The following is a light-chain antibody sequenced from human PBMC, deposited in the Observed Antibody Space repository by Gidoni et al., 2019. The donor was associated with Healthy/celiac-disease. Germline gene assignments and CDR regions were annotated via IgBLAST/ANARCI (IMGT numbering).Light chain of an antibody. CDR2: GAS. CDR1: QSVSSSY. V-gene: IGKV3-20*01. Sequence: EIVLTPSPGTLSLSPGERATLSCRASQSVSSSYLAWYQQKPGQAPRLLIYGASSRATGIPDRFSGSGSGTEFTITISRLEPEDFAVYYCQQYGSSPWTFGQGTKVEIK. J-gene: IGKJ1*01. CDR3: QQYGSSPWT.